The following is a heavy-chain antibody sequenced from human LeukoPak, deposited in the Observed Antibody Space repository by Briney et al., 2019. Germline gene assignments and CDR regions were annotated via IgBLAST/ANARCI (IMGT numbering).Heavy chain of an antibody. CDR2: IYTSGST. J-gene: IGHJ4*02. Sequence: TSETLSLTCTVSGGSISSGSYYWSWIRQPAGKGLEWIGRIYTSGSTNYNPSLKSRVTISVDTSKNQFSLKLSCVTAADTAVYYCARDALLGAEDYWGQGTLVTVSS. D-gene: IGHD7-27*01. V-gene: IGHV4-61*02. CDR1: GGSISSGSYY. CDR3: ARDALLGAEDY.